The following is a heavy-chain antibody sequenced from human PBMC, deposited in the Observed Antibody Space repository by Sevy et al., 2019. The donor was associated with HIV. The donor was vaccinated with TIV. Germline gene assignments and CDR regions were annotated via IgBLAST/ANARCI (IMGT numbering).Heavy chain of an antibody. CDR1: GYTFTGYY. CDR3: ASGTVAGTNWFDP. Sequence: ASVKVSCKASGYTFTGYYIHWVRQAPGQGLEWMGWINPNSGGTNYAQKFQGRVTMTRDTSISTAYMELSRLTSDDTAVYYCASGTVAGTNWFDPWGQGTLVTVSS. J-gene: IGHJ5*02. CDR2: INPNSGGT. D-gene: IGHD6-19*01. V-gene: IGHV1-2*02.